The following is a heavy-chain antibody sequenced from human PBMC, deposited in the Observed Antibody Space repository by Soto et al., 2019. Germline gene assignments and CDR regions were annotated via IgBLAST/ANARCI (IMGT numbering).Heavy chain of an antibody. D-gene: IGHD2-15*01. Sequence: QVQVEQSGAEVKKPGASVKVSCKTSGYTFSDYYMHWVRQAPGQGLEWMGWINPNSGNTDYAQKFRGRVTMTRDTSITTAYMELTSLRSDDTAIYYCARDLRAYSNWFDPWGQGTLVTVSS. CDR1: GYTFSDYY. CDR3: ARDLRAYSNWFDP. CDR2: INPNSGNT. V-gene: IGHV1-2*02. J-gene: IGHJ5*02.